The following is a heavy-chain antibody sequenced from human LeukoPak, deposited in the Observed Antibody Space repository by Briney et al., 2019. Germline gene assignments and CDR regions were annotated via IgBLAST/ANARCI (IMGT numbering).Heavy chain of an antibody. CDR1: GGSFSAYY. D-gene: IGHD4-23*01. J-gene: IGHJ1*01. Sequence: SETLSLTCAVYGGSFSAYYWTWIRQPPGKGLEWIGEINHGGSTNYNPSLKSRVAISIDTSKNQFSLKLSSVTAADTAVYFCARYFDYGGNSRVFQHWGQGTLVTVSS. CDR3: ARYFDYGGNSRVFQH. CDR2: INHGGST. V-gene: IGHV4-34*01.